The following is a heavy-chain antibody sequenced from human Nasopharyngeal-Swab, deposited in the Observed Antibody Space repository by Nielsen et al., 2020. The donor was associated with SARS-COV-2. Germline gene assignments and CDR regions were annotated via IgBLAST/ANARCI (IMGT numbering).Heavy chain of an antibody. CDR3: AKSSRIVVVPAAKWFDP. Sequence: GESLKISCAASGFTFSSYAMSWVRQAPGKGLEWVSAISGSGGSTYYADSVKGRFTISRDNSENTLYLQMNSLRAEDTAVYYCAKSSRIVVVPAAKWFDPWGQGTLVTVSS. J-gene: IGHJ5*02. V-gene: IGHV3-23*01. D-gene: IGHD2-2*01. CDR1: GFTFSSYA. CDR2: ISGSGGST.